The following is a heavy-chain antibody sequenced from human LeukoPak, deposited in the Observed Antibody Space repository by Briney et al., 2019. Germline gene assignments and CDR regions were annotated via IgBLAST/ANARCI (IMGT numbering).Heavy chain of an antibody. V-gene: IGHV1-69*06. CDR3: ARVRDHYDSSGYYYDY. Sequence: SVKVSCKASGGTFSSYAISWVRQAPGQGLEWMGGIIPIFGTANYAQKFQGRVTITADKSTSTAYMELSSLRSEDTAVYYSARVRDHYDSSGYYYDYWGQGTLVTVSS. CDR1: GGTFSSYA. D-gene: IGHD3-22*01. CDR2: IIPIFGTA. J-gene: IGHJ4*02.